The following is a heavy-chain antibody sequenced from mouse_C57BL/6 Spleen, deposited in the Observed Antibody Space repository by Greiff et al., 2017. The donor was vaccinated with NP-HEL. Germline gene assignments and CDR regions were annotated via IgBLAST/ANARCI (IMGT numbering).Heavy chain of an antibody. CDR1: GFSLTSYG. V-gene: IGHV2-2*01. J-gene: IGHJ4*01. Sequence: VKLQESGPGLVQPSQSLSITCTVSGFSLTSYGVHWVRQSPGQGLEWLGVVWSGGSTDYNAAFISRLSISKDNSKRQVFFKMNSLQADDTAIYYCAREGRRQGAMDYWGQGTSVTVSS. CDR2: VWSGGST. D-gene: IGHD6-1*01. CDR3: AREGRRQGAMDY.